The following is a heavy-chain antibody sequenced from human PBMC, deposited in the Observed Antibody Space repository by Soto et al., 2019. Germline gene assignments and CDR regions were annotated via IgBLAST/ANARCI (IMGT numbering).Heavy chain of an antibody. V-gene: IGHV1-46*03. D-gene: IGHD4-17*01. CDR1: GYTFTSYY. Sequence: QVQLVQSGAEVKKPVASVKVSCKASGYTFTSYYMHWVRQAPGQGLEWMGIINPSGGSTSYAQKFQGRVTMTRDTSTSTVYMELSSLRSEDTAVYYCAISTTVVTPSDYWGQGTLVTVSS. CDR3: AISTTVVTPSDY. CDR2: INPSGGST. J-gene: IGHJ4*02.